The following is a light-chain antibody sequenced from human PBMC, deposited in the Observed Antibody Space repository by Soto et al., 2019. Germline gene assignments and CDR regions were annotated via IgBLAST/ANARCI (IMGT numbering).Light chain of an antibody. CDR3: SSYRSGGTFV. J-gene: IGLJ1*01. CDR2: VVS. V-gene: IGLV2-14*01. Sequence: SVLAQPPSVSGSPGQSIAISCPGTSSDVGGYNYVSWHQQHPGKAPKVLISVVSNRPSGVPHRFSGSKFGNTASLTISGLQAEDEADYYCSSYRSGGTFVFGSGTKVTVL. CDR1: SSDVGGYNY.